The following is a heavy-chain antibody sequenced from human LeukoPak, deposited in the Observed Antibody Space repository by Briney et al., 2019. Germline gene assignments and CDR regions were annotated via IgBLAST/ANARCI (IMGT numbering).Heavy chain of an antibody. D-gene: IGHD3-16*02. Sequence: GRSLRLSCAASGFTFSSYGMHWVRQAPGKGLEWVAVIWYDGSNKYYADSVKGRFTISRDNSKNTLYLQMNSLRAEDTAVYYCAREYTFGGVIVISYWGQGTLVTVSS. J-gene: IGHJ4*02. V-gene: IGHV3-33*01. CDR3: AREYTFGGVIVISY. CDR1: GFTFSSYG. CDR2: IWYDGSNK.